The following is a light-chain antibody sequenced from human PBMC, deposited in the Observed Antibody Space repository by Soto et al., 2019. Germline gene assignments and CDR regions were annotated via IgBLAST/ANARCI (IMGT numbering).Light chain of an antibody. Sequence: QSGLTQPSSVSGAPGQTVTISCTGSSSNIGAEYDVHWYQQLPGGAPKLLIYESSDRLSGVPDRFSGSKSGASASLAITGLQAEDEANYYCQSYDSSLSVVVFGGGTKLTVL. J-gene: IGLJ2*01. CDR3: QSYDSSLSVVV. CDR2: ESS. CDR1: SSNIGAEYD. V-gene: IGLV1-40*01.